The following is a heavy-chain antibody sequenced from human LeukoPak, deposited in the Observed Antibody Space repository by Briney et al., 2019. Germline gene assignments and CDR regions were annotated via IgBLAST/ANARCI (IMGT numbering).Heavy chain of an antibody. J-gene: IGHJ4*02. V-gene: IGHV3-30*03. CDR3: ARGRGYCSGGNCYEDY. D-gene: IGHD2-15*01. CDR2: ISYEGSNK. CDR1: GFTFSTYD. Sequence: GGSLRLSCAASGFTFSTYDMHWVRQPPGKGLEWVAVISYEGSNKFYADSVKGRFTISRDNSKNTMYLQMNSLRTEDTAVYYCARGRGYCSGGNCYEDYWGQGILVTVSS.